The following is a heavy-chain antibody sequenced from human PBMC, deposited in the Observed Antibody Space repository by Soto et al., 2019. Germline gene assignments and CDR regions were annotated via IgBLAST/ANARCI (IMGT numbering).Heavy chain of an antibody. Sequence: PGGSLRLSCTASGFTFSDAWINWVRQSPGRGLEWVGLSKRKSDGGTIDYAAPVKGRFTISRDDSKNTLYLQMNSLKTEDTAVYYCTNEVMGAFHMWGQGTKVTVSS. J-gene: IGHJ3*02. CDR2: SKRKSDGGTI. CDR1: GFTFSDAW. CDR3: TNEVMGAFHM. V-gene: IGHV3-15*07.